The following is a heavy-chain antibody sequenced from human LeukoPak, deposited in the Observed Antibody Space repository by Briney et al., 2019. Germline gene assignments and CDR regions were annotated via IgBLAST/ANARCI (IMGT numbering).Heavy chain of an antibody. D-gene: IGHD3-22*01. J-gene: IGHJ4*02. Sequence: PGGTLRLSCVASGFTFSNYVMSWVRQAPGKGLEWVSLISRSAENTYYADSVKGRFTISRDDFENTLYLQMSSLRAEDTAVYYCAKDRGDSGGCPLFDHWGQGAVVTVSS. CDR1: GFTFSNYV. V-gene: IGHV3-23*01. CDR3: AKDRGDSGGCPLFDH. CDR2: ISRSAENT.